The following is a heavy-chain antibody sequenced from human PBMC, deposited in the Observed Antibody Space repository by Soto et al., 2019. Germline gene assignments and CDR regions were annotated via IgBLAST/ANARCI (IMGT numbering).Heavy chain of an antibody. CDR3: ARSVCP. V-gene: IGHV4-31*03. CDR1: GGSFSSGGYY. CDR2: IYYSGNT. J-gene: IGHJ5*02. Sequence: QVQLQESGPGLVKPSQTLSLTCTVSGGSFSSGGYYCSWIRQHPGKGLQRIGYIYYSGNTYYNPSLKIRVTISVDTSKNQFSLKLSSVTAADTAVYYCARSVCPWGQGTLVTVSS.